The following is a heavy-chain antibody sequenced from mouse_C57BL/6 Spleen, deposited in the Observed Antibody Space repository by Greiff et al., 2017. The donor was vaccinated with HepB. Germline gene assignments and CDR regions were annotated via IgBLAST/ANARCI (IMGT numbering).Heavy chain of an antibody. CDR1: GYTFTDYY. J-gene: IGHJ2*01. CDR3: ARMRGYCFDY. CDR2: INPYNGGT. Sequence: EVQLQQSGPVLVKPGASVKMSCKASGYTFTDYYMNWVKQSHGKSLEWIGVINPYNGGTSYNQKFKGKATLTVDKSSSTAYMELNSLTSEDSAVYYCARMRGYCFDYWGQGTTLTVSS. V-gene: IGHV1-19*01.